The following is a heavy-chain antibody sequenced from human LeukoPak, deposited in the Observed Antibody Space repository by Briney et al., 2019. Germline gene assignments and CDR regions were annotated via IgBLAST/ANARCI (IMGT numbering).Heavy chain of an antibody. V-gene: IGHV4-39*07. CDR2: IYYSGST. Sequence: SETLSLTCTVSGGSISSSSYYWGWIRQPPGKGLEWIGSIYYSGSTYYNPSLKSRVTISVDTSKNQFSLKLSSVTAADTAVYYCARSKQTIHSGTSGSLLDYWGQGTLVTVSS. CDR1: GGSISSSSYY. CDR3: ARSKQTIHSGTSGSLLDY. J-gene: IGHJ4*02. D-gene: IGHD3-22*01.